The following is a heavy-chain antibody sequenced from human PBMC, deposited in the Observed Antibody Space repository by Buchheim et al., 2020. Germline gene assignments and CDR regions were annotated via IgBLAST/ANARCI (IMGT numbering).Heavy chain of an antibody. J-gene: IGHJ6*02. D-gene: IGHD4-11*01. CDR3: AKDLHGSYGMDV. V-gene: IGHV3-30*18. CDR2: ISYDGSNK. Sequence: VQLLESGGGVVQPGRSLRLSCAASGFTFSSYGMHWVRQAPGKGLEWVAVISYDGSNKYYADSVKGRFTISRDNSKNTLYLQMNSLRAEDTAVYYCAKDLHGSYGMDVWGQGTT. CDR1: GFTFSSYG.